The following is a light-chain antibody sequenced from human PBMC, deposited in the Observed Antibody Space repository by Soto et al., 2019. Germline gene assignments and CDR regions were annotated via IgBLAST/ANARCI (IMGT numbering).Light chain of an antibody. CDR2: EIN. J-gene: IGLJ1*01. V-gene: IGLV2-8*01. CDR1: SSDVGAYDY. Sequence: QSALTQPPSASGSPGQSVTISCTGTSSDVGAYDYVSWYQQHPGKAPKLMIYEINKRPSGVPDRFSRSKSGNKASLTVSGXXXEDEADYYCXXYAGSNXSPYXFGXG. CDR3: XXYAGSNXSPYX.